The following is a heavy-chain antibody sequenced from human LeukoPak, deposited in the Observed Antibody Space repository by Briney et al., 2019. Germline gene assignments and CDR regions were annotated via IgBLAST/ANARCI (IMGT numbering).Heavy chain of an antibody. CDR3: ARAQVGCSSTSCYFGAFDI. Sequence: GGSLRLSCAASGFSFSTYWMSWVRQAPGKGLEWVSSISSSSSYIYYADSVKGRFTISRDNAKNSLYLQMNSLRAEDTAVYYCARAQVGCSSTSCYFGAFDIWGQGTMVTVSS. D-gene: IGHD2-2*01. CDR1: GFSFSTYW. J-gene: IGHJ3*02. CDR2: ISSSSSYI. V-gene: IGHV3-21*01.